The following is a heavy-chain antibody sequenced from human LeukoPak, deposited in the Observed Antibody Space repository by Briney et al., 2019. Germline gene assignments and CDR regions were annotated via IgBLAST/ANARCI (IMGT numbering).Heavy chain of an antibody. CDR2: INANSGGT. Sequence: ASVKVSCKASGYTFTGYYMHWVRQAPGQGLEWMGRINANSGGTNYAQKFQGRVTMTRDTSISTAYMELSRLRSDDTAVYYCARDLEPVLLWFGEFDPWGQGTLVTVSS. D-gene: IGHD3-10*01. CDR3: ARDLEPVLLWFGEFDP. J-gene: IGHJ5*02. CDR1: GYTFTGYY. V-gene: IGHV1-2*06.